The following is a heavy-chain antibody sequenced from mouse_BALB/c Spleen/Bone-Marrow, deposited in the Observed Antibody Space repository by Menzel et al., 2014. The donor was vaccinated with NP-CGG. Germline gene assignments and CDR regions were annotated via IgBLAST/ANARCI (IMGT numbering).Heavy chain of an antibody. V-gene: IGHV1-55*01. CDR1: SYNFTSYW. CDR3: ARFEQLGLLDY. Sequence: VQLQQSGAELVTPGTSVQLSSKASSYNFTSYWINLVKLRPGQGLEWIGDIYPGTGRTTHNEKFNSKTTLTVDTSSNKAYMQLRSLEYEGSALYYCARFEQLGLLDYWGERTLVTVS. CDR2: IYPGTGRT. D-gene: IGHD3-1*01. J-gene: IGHJ3*01.